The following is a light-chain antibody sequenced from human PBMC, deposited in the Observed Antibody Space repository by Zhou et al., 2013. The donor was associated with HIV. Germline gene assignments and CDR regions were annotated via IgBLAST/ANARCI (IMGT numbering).Light chain of an antibody. J-gene: IGKJ2*01. Sequence: DIQMTQSPSSLSASVGDXVTITCRASQDIGSWVAWYQQKPGKAPKSLIFAASSLQSGVPSRFSGSGFGTDFTLTINRLHPEDFATYYCQQANRFPQTFGQGTKVEIK. CDR3: QQANRFPQT. V-gene: IGKV1D-12*01. CDR1: QDIGSW. CDR2: AAS.